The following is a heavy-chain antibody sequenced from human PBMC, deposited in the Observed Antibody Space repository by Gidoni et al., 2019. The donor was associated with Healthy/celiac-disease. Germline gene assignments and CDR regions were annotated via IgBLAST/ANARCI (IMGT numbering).Heavy chain of an antibody. V-gene: IGHV3-30*18. CDR3: AKEAMVQGVIITGEYDY. CDR1: GFTFRSSG. Sequence: QVQLVESGGGVVQPGRSLRLSCAASGFTFRSSGMHGVRQAPGKGLEWVAGRSYDGSNKYYADSVKGRFTISRDNSKNTLYLQMNSLRAEDTAVYYCAKEAMVQGVIITGEYDYWGQGTLVTVSS. D-gene: IGHD3-10*01. J-gene: IGHJ4*02. CDR2: RSYDGSNK.